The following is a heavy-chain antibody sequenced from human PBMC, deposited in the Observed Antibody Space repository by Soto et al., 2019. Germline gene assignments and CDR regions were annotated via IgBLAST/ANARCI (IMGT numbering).Heavy chain of an antibody. D-gene: IGHD2-2*03. CDR3: ASGYCSRTRCYVLDY. J-gene: IGHJ4*02. V-gene: IGHV1-69*02. CDR1: GGTFSSYT. CDR2: IIPILGIA. Sequence: QVQLVQSGAEVKKPGSSVKVSCKASGGTFSSYTISWVRQAPGQGLEWMGRIIPILGIANYAQKFQGRVTIDADKYTSTAYMELSSLRSEDTAVYYFASGYCSRTRCYVLDYWGQGNLVTGYS.